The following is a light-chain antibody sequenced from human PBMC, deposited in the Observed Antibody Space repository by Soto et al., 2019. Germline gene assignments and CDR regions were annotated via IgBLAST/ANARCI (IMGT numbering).Light chain of an antibody. Sequence: DIQMTQSPSTLSASIGDRATITCRASQYMSDWLAWYQQKPGKVPKLLISKASYLESGLPLRFSGSGSGREFTLTISSLQPDDFATYYCQQYSSYPWTFGQGTKVDVK. CDR3: QQYSSYPWT. J-gene: IGKJ1*01. V-gene: IGKV1-5*03. CDR1: QYMSDW. CDR2: KAS.